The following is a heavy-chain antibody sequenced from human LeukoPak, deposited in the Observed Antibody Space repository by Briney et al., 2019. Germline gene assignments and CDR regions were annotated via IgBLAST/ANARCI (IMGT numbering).Heavy chain of an antibody. V-gene: IGHV3-66*04. CDR2: IYSGGST. CDR3: ARQGYYYDSSGYYLVDY. D-gene: IGHD3-22*01. CDR1: GFTVSSNY. Sequence: GGSLRLSCAASGFTVSSNYMSWVRQAPGKGLEWVSVIYSGGSTYYADSVKGRFTISRDNSKNTLYLQMNSLRAEDTAVYYCARQGYYYDSSGYYLVDYWGQGTLVTVSS. J-gene: IGHJ4*02.